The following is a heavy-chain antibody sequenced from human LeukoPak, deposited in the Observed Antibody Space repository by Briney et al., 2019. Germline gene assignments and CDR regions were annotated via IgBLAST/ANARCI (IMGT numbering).Heavy chain of an antibody. CDR2: MNPNSGNT. J-gene: IGHJ6*02. D-gene: IGHD2-2*01. CDR3: ARRHVVPAAMMTYYYYYGMDV. V-gene: IGHV1-8*01. Sequence: GASVKVSCKASGYTFTSYDINWVRQATGQGLEWMGWMNPNSGNTGYAQKFQGRVTMTRNTSISTAYMELSSLRSEDTAVYYCARRHVVPAAMMTYYYYYGMDVWGQGTTVTVSS. CDR1: GYTFTSYD.